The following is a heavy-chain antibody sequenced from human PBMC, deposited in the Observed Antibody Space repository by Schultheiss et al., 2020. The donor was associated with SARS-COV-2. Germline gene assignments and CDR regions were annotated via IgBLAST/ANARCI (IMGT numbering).Heavy chain of an antibody. CDR1: GFTFGDYA. CDR3: ARVGYTYNWFDP. CDR2: IRSTTYGGTT. V-gene: IGHV3-49*04. J-gene: IGHJ5*02. Sequence: GGSLRLSCTVSGFTFGDYAVSWVRQAPGKGLEWVGVIRSTTYGGTTENAASVKGRFTISRDNSKNTLYLQMNSLRAEDTAVYYCARVGYTYNWFDPWGQGTLVTVSS. D-gene: IGHD3-16*02.